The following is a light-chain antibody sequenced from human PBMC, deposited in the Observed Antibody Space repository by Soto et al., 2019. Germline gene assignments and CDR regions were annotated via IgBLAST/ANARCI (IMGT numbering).Light chain of an antibody. CDR1: ESLLHSDGKTY. J-gene: IGKJ5*01. CDR2: EVS. V-gene: IGKV2D-29*01. Sequence: DIVMTQTPLSLSVTPGQPASISCKSSESLLHSDGKTYLYWHLQKPGQPPQLLMYEVSNRFSGVPDRFSGNGSGTDFTLEISRVEAEDVGVYYCVQSRQLPSIPFGQGTRLEIK. CDR3: VQSRQLPSIP.